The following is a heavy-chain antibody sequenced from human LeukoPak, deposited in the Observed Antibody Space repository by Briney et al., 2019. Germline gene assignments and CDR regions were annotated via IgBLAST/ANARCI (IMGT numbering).Heavy chain of an antibody. D-gene: IGHD2-15*01. CDR1: GFTFSSFW. V-gene: IGHV3-7*05. CDR2: IKQGGNEK. CDR3: ARVRYCSGGSCSHFDF. Sequence: GGSLRLSCAASGFTFSSFWMGWVRQAPGKGLEWVANIKQGGNEKYYVDSVKGRITISRDNAEKSVYLQMNSLRAEDTAVYYCARVRYCSGGSCSHFDFWGQGTLVTVSS. J-gene: IGHJ4*02.